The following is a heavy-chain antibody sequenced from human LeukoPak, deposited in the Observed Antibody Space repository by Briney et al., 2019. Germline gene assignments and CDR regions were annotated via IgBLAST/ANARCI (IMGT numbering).Heavy chain of an antibody. CDR1: GGSISSYY. CDR3: ARAAWYYDSSGYYFSGPVDY. CDR2: IFYSGST. V-gene: IGHV4-59*01. D-gene: IGHD3-22*01. Sequence: SETLSLTCTVSGGSISSYYWSWIRQPPGKGLEWIGYIFYSGSTNYNPSLKSRVTISVDTSKNQFSLKLSSVTAADTAVYYCARAAWYYDSSGYYFSGPVDYWGQGTLVTVSS. J-gene: IGHJ4*02.